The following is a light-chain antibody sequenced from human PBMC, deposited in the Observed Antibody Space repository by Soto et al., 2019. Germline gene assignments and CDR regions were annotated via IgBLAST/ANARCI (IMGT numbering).Light chain of an antibody. CDR3: QQRSDWPPSLT. Sequence: EIVLTQSPATLSLSPGERATLSCRASQSASRSLAWYQHKPGQAPRLLIYATSHRATDIPTRFSGSGSETDFTLTISSREPEDFAVYYCQQRSDWPPSLTFGGGTKVEIK. CDR1: QSASRS. J-gene: IGKJ4*01. V-gene: IGKV3-11*01. CDR2: ATS.